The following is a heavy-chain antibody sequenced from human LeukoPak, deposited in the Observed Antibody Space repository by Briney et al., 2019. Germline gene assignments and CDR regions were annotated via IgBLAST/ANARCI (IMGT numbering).Heavy chain of an antibody. CDR3: ARITGQKPQFDP. D-gene: IGHD1-14*01. J-gene: IGHJ5*02. CDR2: INHSGST. V-gene: IGHV4-34*01. Sequence: SETLSLTCAVYGGSFSGYYWSWIRQPPGKGLEWIGEINHSGSTNYNPSLKSRVTISVDTSKNQFSLKLSSVTAADTAVYYCARITGQKPQFDPWGQGTLVTVSS. CDR1: GGSFSGYY.